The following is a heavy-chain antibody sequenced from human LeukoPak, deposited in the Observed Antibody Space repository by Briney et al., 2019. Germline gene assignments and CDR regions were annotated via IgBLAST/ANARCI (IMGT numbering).Heavy chain of an antibody. CDR2: ISGSGDST. V-gene: IGHV3-23*01. CDR3: AKAGPSPGVWYSDL. D-gene: IGHD3-3*01. CDR1: GFIFSSYA. J-gene: IGHJ2*01. Sequence: GGSLRLSCAASGFIFSSYAMSWVRQAPGKGLEWVSSISGSGDSTYYADSVKGRFTISRDNSKNTLYLQMNSLRTDDTAVYYCAKAGPSPGVWYSDLWGRGTPVTVSS.